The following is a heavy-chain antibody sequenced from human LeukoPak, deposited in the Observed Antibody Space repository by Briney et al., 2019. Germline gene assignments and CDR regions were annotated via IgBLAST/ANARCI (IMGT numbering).Heavy chain of an antibody. CDR1: GFTFSSYE. J-gene: IGHJ4*02. Sequence: GGSLRLSCAASGFTFSSYEMNWVRQAPGKGLEWVSYISNSGTFIYYADSAKGRFTISRDNAKNSLYLQLESLRAEDTAVYYCAREGNSGPRDFDYWGQGTLVTVSS. D-gene: IGHD1-1*01. CDR2: ISNSGTFI. V-gene: IGHV3-48*03. CDR3: AREGNSGPRDFDY.